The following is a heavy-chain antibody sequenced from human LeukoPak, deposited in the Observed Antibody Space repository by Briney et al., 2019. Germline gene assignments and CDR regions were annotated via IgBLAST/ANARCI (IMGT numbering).Heavy chain of an antibody. CDR2: MNPNSGST. CDR1: GYTFTSYD. V-gene: IGHV1-8*01. Sequence: GASVKVSCKASGYTFTSYDFNWVRQAPGPRVEWMGWMNPNSGSTGYAQKFQGRVTMTRKTSISTAYMELSSLRSEDTAVYYCARGRDYDILTGYQYYFDYWGQGTLVTVSP. D-gene: IGHD3-9*01. J-gene: IGHJ4*02. CDR3: ARGRDYDILTGYQYYFDY.